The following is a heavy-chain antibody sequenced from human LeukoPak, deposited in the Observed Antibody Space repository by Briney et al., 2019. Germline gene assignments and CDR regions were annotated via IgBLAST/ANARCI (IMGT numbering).Heavy chain of an antibody. CDR3: ASLDYSNLRR. CDR1: GGSITFYY. J-gene: IGHJ4*02. Sequence: SQTLSLTCTVSGGSITFYYWSWVRQPPGKGLEWIAYINYSGGTNYNPSLKSRVTISVDPSKNQFSLKLSSVTAADTAVYYCASLDYSNLRRWGQGTLVTVSS. D-gene: IGHD4-11*01. V-gene: IGHV4-59*12. CDR2: INYSGGT.